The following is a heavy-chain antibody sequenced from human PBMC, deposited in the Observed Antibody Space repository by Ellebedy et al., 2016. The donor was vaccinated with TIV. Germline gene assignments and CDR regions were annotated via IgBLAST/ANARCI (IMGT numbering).Heavy chain of an antibody. D-gene: IGHD2-2*01. J-gene: IGHJ3*02. CDR1: GFTFSSYG. V-gene: IGHV3-30*18. CDR2: ISYDGSNK. CDR3: AKGPYIVVVPAANAFDI. Sequence: GGSLRLXXAASGFTFSSYGMHWVRQAPGKGLEWVAVISYDGSNKYYADSVKGRFTISRDNSKNTLYLQMNSLRAEDTAVYYCAKGPYIVVVPAANAFDIWGQGTMVTVSS.